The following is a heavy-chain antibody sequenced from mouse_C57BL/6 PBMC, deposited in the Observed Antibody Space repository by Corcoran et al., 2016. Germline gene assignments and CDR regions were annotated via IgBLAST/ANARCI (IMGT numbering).Heavy chain of an antibody. J-gene: IGHJ2*01. D-gene: IGHD2-3*01. CDR3: ARSYDGYYLYYFDY. CDR1: GYTFTTYG. CDR2: INTYSGVP. V-gene: IGHV9-3*01. Sequence: QIQLVQSGPELKKPGETVKISCKASGYTFTTYGMSWVKQAPGKGLKWMGWINTYSGVPTYADDFKGRFAFSLETSASTAYLQINNLKNEDTATYFCARSYDGYYLYYFDYWGQGTTLTVSS.